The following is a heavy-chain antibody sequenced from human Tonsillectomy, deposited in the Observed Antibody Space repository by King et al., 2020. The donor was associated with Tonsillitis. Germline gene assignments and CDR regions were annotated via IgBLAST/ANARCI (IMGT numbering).Heavy chain of an antibody. Sequence: MQLQESGPGLVKPSETLSLTCTVSGGSISSYYWSWIRQPPGKGLEWIGYIYYSGSTNYNPSLKSRVTISVDTSKNQFSLKLSSVTAADTAVYYCARVTRRSGYYPLDYWGQGTQVTVSS. V-gene: IGHV4-59*01. CDR2: IYYSGST. J-gene: IGHJ4*02. CDR3: ARVTRRSGYYPLDY. D-gene: IGHD3-22*01. CDR1: GGSISSYY.